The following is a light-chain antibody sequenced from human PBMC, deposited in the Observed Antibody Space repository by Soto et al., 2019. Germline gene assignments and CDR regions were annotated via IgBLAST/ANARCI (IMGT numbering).Light chain of an antibody. J-gene: IGKJ2*01. CDR3: QQYGSSPFT. Sequence: IVLTQSPGTLSLSPGERATLSCRVSQSVSGSFLAWYHQRPGQAPRLLIYEASSRATGIPDRFSGSGSGTDFTLTISRLEPEDFAVYYCQQYGSSPFTFGQGTKLAI. CDR2: EAS. CDR1: QSVSGSF. V-gene: IGKV3-20*01.